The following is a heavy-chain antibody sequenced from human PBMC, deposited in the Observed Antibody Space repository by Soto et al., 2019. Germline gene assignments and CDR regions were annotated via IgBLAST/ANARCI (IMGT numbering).Heavy chain of an antibody. CDR1: GFIVSNNG. D-gene: IGHD3-10*02. V-gene: IGHV3-30*02. CDR2: MSYDGSDT. J-gene: IGHJ4*02. Sequence: GGSLRLSSVVSGFIVSNNGMHWVRQTPGKGLEWVAFMSYDGSDTFYADSVKGRFTISRDNSKNTLFLHMSNLRAEDTAMYYCTIVRVADSALDHWGQGTM. CDR3: TIVRVADSALDH.